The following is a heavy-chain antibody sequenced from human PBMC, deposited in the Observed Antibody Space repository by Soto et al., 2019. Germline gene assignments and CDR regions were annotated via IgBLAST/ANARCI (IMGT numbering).Heavy chain of an antibody. CDR2: ISGSGGST. CDR3: AKDESYDSSGYYYAEYFQH. D-gene: IGHD3-22*01. V-gene: IGHV3-23*01. J-gene: IGHJ1*01. Sequence: GGSLKLSCAASGFTFSSYAMSWVRQAPGKGLEWVSAISGSGGSTYYADSVKGRFTISRDNSKNTLYLQMNSLRAEDTAVYYCAKDESYDSSGYYYAEYFQHWGQGTLVTVSS. CDR1: GFTFSSYA.